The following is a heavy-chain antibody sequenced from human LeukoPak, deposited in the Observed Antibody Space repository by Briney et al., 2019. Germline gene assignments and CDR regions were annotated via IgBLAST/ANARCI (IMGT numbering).Heavy chain of an antibody. CDR1: GYTFTGYY. Sequence: ASVKVSCKASGYTFTGYYMHWVRQAPGRGLEWMGWINPNSGGTNYAQKFQGRVTMTRDTSISTAYMELSRLRSDDTAVYYCARVGNDFWSGYSLSYWGQGTLVTVSS. V-gene: IGHV1-2*02. CDR2: INPNSGGT. D-gene: IGHD3-3*01. CDR3: ARVGNDFWSGYSLSY. J-gene: IGHJ4*02.